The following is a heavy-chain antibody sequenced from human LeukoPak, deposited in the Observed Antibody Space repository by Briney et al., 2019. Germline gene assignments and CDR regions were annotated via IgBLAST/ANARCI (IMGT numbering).Heavy chain of an antibody. J-gene: IGHJ4*02. CDR1: GGSISSGGYY. D-gene: IGHD5-12*01. CDR3: ARDNGYDWGEDY. V-gene: IGHV4-30-2*01. CDR2: IYHSGST. Sequence: SQTLSLTCTVSGGSISSGGYYWSWIRQPPGKGLEWVGYIYHSGSTYYNPSLKSRVTISVDRSKNQFSLKLSSVTAADTAVYYCARDNGYDWGEDYWGQGTLVTVSS.